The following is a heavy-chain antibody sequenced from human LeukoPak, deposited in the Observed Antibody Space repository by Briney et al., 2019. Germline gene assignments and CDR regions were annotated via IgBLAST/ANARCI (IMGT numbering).Heavy chain of an antibody. Sequence: SETLSLTCTVSGGSISSYYWSWIRQPPGKGLEWIGYIYYSGSTNYNPSLKSRVTISVDTSKNQFSLKLSSVTAADTAVYYCAVSGGYDIYAFDIWAKGQWSPSLQ. CDR1: GGSISSYY. CDR3: AVSGGYDIYAFDI. J-gene: IGHJ3*02. CDR2: IYYSGST. V-gene: IGHV4-59*01. D-gene: IGHD3-22*01.